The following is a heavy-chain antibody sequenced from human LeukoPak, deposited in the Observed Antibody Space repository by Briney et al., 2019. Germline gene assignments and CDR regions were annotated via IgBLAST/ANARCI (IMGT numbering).Heavy chain of an antibody. CDR1: GFNFSSHG. V-gene: IGHV3-23*01. CDR3: AKGGRGSWAGNTGD. Sequence: SGGSLRLSCAASGFNFSSHGKKWDRQAPGKGLEWVSTINFNGGRTYYADSVKGRFSVSRDNSKNTLYLQMNSLRVEDTAVYYCAKGGRGSWAGNTGDWGQGTLVSVSS. J-gene: IGHJ4*02. D-gene: IGHD3-10*01. CDR2: INFNGGRT.